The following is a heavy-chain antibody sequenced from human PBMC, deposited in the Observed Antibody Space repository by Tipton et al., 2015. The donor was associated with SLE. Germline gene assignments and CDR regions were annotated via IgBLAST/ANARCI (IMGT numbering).Heavy chain of an antibody. CDR3: ASVVLAVPDAFDI. CDR1: GGSISSYY. CDR2: IYYSGST. Sequence: LRLSCTVSGGSISSYYWSWIRQPPGKGLEWIGYIYYSGSTNYNPSLKSRVTISVDTSKNQFSLKLSSVTAADTAVYYCASVVLAVPDAFDIWGQGTMVTVSS. D-gene: IGHD2-2*01. J-gene: IGHJ3*02. V-gene: IGHV4-59*01.